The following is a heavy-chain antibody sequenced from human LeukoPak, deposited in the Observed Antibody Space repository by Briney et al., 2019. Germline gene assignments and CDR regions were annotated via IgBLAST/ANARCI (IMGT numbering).Heavy chain of an antibody. CDR3: ARRGCGGVGCYYFDY. D-gene: IGHD2-15*01. Sequence: GESLKISCKGSGYNFANYWIVWLRQMPGKGLEWMGIIYPGDSDTRYNPSFQGQVTISADKSISTAYLQWSSLKAPDTAVYYCARRGCGGVGCYYFDYWGHGTLVTVSS. CDR1: GYNFANYW. J-gene: IGHJ4*01. V-gene: IGHV5-51*01. CDR2: IYPGDSDT.